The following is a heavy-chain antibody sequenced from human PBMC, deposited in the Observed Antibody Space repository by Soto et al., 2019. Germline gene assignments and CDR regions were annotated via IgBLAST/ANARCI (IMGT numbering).Heavy chain of an antibody. CDR1: GGSISGHS. D-gene: IGHD5-12*01. J-gene: IGHJ4*02. CDR2: IYPSGST. CDR3: ARGRSYSVYDF. Sequence: PSETLSLTCTVSGGSISGHSWVWIRQPAGKGLEWIGYIYPSGSTSYNPSLRSRVTMSLDTSTNKIFLNLTSVTAADTAVFYCARGRSYSVYDFWGPGTLVTVSS. V-gene: IGHV4-4*07.